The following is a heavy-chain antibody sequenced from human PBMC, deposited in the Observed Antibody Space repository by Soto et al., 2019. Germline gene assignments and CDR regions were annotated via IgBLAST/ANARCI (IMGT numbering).Heavy chain of an antibody. J-gene: IGHJ4*02. CDR2: ISSDGNNK. D-gene: IGHD6-25*01. V-gene: IGHV3-30*14. CDR3: VRERPFFDY. CDR1: GFTFSSYP. Sequence: QVQLVESGGGVVQPGRSLRLSCAASGFTFSSYPMHWVRQAPGKGLEWVAVISSDGNNKFYADSVKGRFIISRDNSQNMLYLQMNSLRADDKAVYYCVRERPFFDYWGQGTLITVSS.